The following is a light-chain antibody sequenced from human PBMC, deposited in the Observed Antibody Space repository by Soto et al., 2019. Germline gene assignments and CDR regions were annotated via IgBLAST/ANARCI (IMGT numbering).Light chain of an antibody. CDR1: SSDVGRYNY. CDR2: EVS. CDR3: SSYAGNSGYV. J-gene: IGLJ1*01. V-gene: IGLV2-8*01. Sequence: LTQPPSASGSPGQSVTISCTGTSSDVGRYNYISWYQQRPGKAPKLIIYEVSKRPSGVPDRLSGFKYGNTASLTVSGLQAEDEADYYCSSYAGNSGYVFGTGTKVTVL.